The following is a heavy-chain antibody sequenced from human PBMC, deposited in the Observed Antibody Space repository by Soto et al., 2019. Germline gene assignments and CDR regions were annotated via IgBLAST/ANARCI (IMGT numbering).Heavy chain of an antibody. J-gene: IGHJ4*02. D-gene: IGHD3-22*01. V-gene: IGHV1-69*13. CDR2: IIPIFGTA. CDR1: GGTFSSYA. Sequence: SVKVSCKASGGTFSSYAISWVRQAPGQGLEWMGGIIPIFGTATYAQKFQGRVTVTADESTSTAYMELSSLRSEDTAVYYCASLGYYDSSGYYGTDFDYWGQGTLVTVSS. CDR3: ASLGYYDSSGYYGTDFDY.